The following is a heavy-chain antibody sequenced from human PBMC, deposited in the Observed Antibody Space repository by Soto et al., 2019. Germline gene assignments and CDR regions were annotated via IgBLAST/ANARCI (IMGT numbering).Heavy chain of an antibody. D-gene: IGHD4-4*01. V-gene: IGHV4-31*03. CDR3: ARDHDYSNYYYYGMDV. Sequence: SETLSLTCTVSGGSISSGGYYWSWIRQHPGKGLEWIGYIYYSGSTYYNPSLKSRVTISVDTSKNQFSLKLSTVTAADTAVYYCARDHDYSNYYYYGMDVWGQGTTVTVSS. CDR1: GGSISSGGYY. J-gene: IGHJ6*02. CDR2: IYYSGST.